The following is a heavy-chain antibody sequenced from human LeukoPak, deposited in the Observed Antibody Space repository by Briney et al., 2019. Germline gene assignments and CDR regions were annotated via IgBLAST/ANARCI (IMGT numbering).Heavy chain of an antibody. Sequence: PGGSLRLSCAASGFTSSSYSMNWVRQAPGKGLEWVAFIRYDGSNKYYADSVKGRFTISRDNSKNTLYLQMNSLRAEDTAVYYCARGTTVESDYWGQGTLVTVSS. J-gene: IGHJ4*02. D-gene: IGHD4-23*01. V-gene: IGHV3-30*02. CDR2: IRYDGSNK. CDR1: GFTSSSYS. CDR3: ARGTTVESDY.